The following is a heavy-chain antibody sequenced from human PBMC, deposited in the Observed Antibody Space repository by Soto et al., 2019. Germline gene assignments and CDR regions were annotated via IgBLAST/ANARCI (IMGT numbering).Heavy chain of an antibody. V-gene: IGHV4-34*01. D-gene: IGHD3-9*01. Sequence: SETLSLTCALYGGSFSGYYWSWLRQPPGKGLEWIGEINHSGSTNYNPSLKSRVTISVDTSKNQFSLKLSSVTAADTAVYYCARGLELRYFDWLLRDYYYGMDVWGQGTTVTVSS. CDR3: ARGLELRYFDWLLRDYYYGMDV. J-gene: IGHJ6*02. CDR2: INHSGST. CDR1: GGSFSGYY.